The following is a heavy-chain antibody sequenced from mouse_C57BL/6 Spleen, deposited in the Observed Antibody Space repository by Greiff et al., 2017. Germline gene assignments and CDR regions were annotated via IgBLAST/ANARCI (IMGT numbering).Heavy chain of an antibody. CDR2: IYPGDGDT. CDR3: AFNWDGYYFDY. D-gene: IGHD4-1*02. V-gene: IGHV1-82*01. CDR1: GYAFSSSW. Sequence: QVQLQQSGPELVKPGASVKISCKASGYAFSSSWMNWVKQRPGKGLEWIGRIYPGDGDTNYNGKFKGKATLTADKSSSTAYMQLSSLTSEDSAVYFCAFNWDGYYFDYWGQGTTLTVSS. J-gene: IGHJ2*01.